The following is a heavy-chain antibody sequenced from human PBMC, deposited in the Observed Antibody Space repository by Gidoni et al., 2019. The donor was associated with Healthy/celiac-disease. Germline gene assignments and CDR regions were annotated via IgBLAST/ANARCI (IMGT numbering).Heavy chain of an antibody. J-gene: IGHJ4*02. CDR1: GFSLSTSGVG. CDR2: IYWNDDK. D-gene: IGHD1-26*01. Sequence: QITLKESGPTLVKPTQTLTLTCTFSGFSLSTSGVGVGWIRQPPGKALEWLALIYWNDDKRYSPSLKSRLTITKDTSKNQVVLTMTNMDPVDTATYYCAHTEVGVALGDYWGQGTLVTVSS. V-gene: IGHV2-5*01. CDR3: AHTEVGVALGDY.